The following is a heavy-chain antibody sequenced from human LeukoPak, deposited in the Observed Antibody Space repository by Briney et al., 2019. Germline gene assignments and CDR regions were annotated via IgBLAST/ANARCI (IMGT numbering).Heavy chain of an antibody. V-gene: IGHV4-4*07. CDR1: GGSISSFY. CDR3: ARADYDGSDY. J-gene: IGHJ4*02. Sequence: SETLSLTCTVSGGSISSFYSSWIRQPAGEGLEWIGRIYTSGTTNYNPSLKSRVTMSVDTSKNQFSLKMRSVTAADTAVYYCARADYDGSDYWGQGTLVTVSS. CDR2: IYTSGTT. D-gene: IGHD3-22*01.